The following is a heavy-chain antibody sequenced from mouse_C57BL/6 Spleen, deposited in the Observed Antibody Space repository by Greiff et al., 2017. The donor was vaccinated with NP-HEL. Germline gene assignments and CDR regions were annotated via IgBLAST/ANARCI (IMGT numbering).Heavy chain of an antibody. Sequence: VQLQQSGPELVKPGASVKISCKASGYAFSSSWMNWVKQRPGKGLEWIGRIYPGDGDTNYNGKFKGKATLTADKSSSTAYMQLSSLTSEDSAVYFCARSTVVAPSEYFDVWGTGTTVTVSS. CDR1: GYAFSSSW. V-gene: IGHV1-82*01. J-gene: IGHJ1*03. CDR3: ARSTVVAPSEYFDV. CDR2: IYPGDGDT. D-gene: IGHD1-1*01.